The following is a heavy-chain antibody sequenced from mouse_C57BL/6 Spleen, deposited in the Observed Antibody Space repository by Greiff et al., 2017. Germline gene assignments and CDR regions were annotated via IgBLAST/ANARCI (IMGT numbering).Heavy chain of an antibody. J-gene: IGHJ1*03. CDR1: GYSITSGYY. CDR3: ARGQLGPHWYFDV. CDR2: ISYDGSN. Sequence: EVQRVESGPGLVKPSQSLSLTCSVTGYSITSGYYWNWIRQFPGNKLEWMGYISYDGSNNYNPSLKNRISITRDTSKNQFFLKLNSVTTEDTATYDCARGQLGPHWYFDVWGTGTTVTVSS. D-gene: IGHD3-2*01. V-gene: IGHV3-6*01.